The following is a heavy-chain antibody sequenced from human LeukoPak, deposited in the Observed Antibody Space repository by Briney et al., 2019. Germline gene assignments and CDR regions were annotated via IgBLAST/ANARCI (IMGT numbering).Heavy chain of an antibody. CDR2: ISSGGSTI. V-gene: IGHV3-11*01. CDR3: ARDRASRYGMDV. Sequence: PGGSLRLSCAASGFTFSDYYMNWIRQAPGKGLEWLSYISSGGSTIDYADFDKGRFTISRDNAKNSLYLQMNSLRAEDTAVYYCARDRASRYGMDVWGQGTTVTVSS. J-gene: IGHJ6*02. CDR1: GFTFSDYY. D-gene: IGHD3-10*01.